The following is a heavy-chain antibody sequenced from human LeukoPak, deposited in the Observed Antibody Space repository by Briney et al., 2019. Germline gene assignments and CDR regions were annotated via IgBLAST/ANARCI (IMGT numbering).Heavy chain of an antibody. D-gene: IGHD6-19*01. CDR3: AKRGQWPLRYFDY. CDR1: GYTFTGYY. J-gene: IGHJ4*02. Sequence: ASVKVSCEASGYTFTGYYMHWVRQAPGQGLEWMGWIYPNSGGTNYAQKFQGRVTMTRDTSISTAYMELSRLRSDDTAVYYCAKRGQWPLRYFDYWGQGTLVTVSS. V-gene: IGHV1-2*02. CDR2: IYPNSGGT.